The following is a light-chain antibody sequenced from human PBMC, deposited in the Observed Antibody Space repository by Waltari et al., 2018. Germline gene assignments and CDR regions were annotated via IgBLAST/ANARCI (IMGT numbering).Light chain of an antibody. J-gene: IGLJ2*01. Sequence: QSVVTQQPSASGTPGQRVTISCSGSRSNIGGNPVSWYQQFPGAAPNLLIYSDTQRPSGVPDRFSGSKSGTSAYLAINGLQSEDEAGYFCAAWEDRLNGVVFGGGTKVTVL. CDR1: RSNIGGNP. V-gene: IGLV1-44*01. CDR3: AAWEDRLNGVV. CDR2: SDT.